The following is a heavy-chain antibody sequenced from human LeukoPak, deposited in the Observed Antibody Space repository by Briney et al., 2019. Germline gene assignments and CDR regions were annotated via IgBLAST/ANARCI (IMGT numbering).Heavy chain of an antibody. CDR2: ISSSSSYI. D-gene: IGHD5-24*01. J-gene: IGHJ4*02. Sequence: GGSLRLSCAASGFTFSSYSMNWVCQAPGKGLEWVSSISSSSSYIYYADSVKGRFTISRDNAKNSLYLQMNSLRAEDTAVYYCARGMADYFDYWGQGTLVTVSS. CDR1: GFTFSSYS. CDR3: ARGMADYFDY. V-gene: IGHV3-21*01.